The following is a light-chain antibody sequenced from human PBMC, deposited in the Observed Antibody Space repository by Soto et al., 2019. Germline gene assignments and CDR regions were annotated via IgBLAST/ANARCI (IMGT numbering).Light chain of an antibody. V-gene: IGKV1-12*01. CDR1: QDILSW. CDR2: ASS. CDR3: QQANSFPIT. J-gene: IGKJ3*01. Sequence: DIQMTQSPSSVSASVGDRVTITCRASQDILSWLAWYQQKPGEAPRLLIYASSNLQSGVPSRFSGNGSGTDFTPTISCLKPEDFATYYCQQANSFPITFGPGTRLDIK.